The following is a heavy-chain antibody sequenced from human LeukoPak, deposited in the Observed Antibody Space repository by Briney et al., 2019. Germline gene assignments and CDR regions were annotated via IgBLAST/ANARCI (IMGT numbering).Heavy chain of an antibody. Sequence: GGSLRLSCAASGFTFSDYYMSWIRQAPGKGLEWVSYISPGSSTIYYADSVKGRFTISRDNAKNSLYLQMNSLRPEDTAVYYCARGRSYYDSSGYYGGDYWGQGTLVTVSS. V-gene: IGHV3-11*01. CDR2: ISPGSSTI. CDR1: GFTFSDYY. CDR3: ARGRSYYDSSGYYGGDY. J-gene: IGHJ4*02. D-gene: IGHD3-22*01.